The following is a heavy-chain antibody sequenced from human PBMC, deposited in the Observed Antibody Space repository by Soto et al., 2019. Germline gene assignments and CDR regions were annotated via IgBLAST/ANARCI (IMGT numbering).Heavy chain of an antibody. J-gene: IGHJ6*02. CDR2: ISAYNGNT. V-gene: IGHV1-18*01. D-gene: IGHD3-10*01. CDR1: GYTFTSYG. Sequence: ASVKVSCKASGYTFTSYGISWVRQAPGQGLEWMGWISAYNGNTNYAQKLQGRVTMTTDTSTSTAYMELRSLRSDDTAVYYCARDWRGVTYYYYYGMDVWGQGTTVTSP. CDR3: ARDWRGVTYYYYYGMDV.